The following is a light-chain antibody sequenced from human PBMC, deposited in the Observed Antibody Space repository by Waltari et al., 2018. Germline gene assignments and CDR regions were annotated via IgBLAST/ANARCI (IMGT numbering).Light chain of an antibody. CDR1: QSVLHSSNNKNY. CDR3: QQCYSLPLT. CDR2: WAS. V-gene: IGKV4-1*01. J-gene: IGKJ4*01. Sequence: DIVMTLSPDSLAVSLGERATINCKSSQSVLHSSNNKNYLAWYQQKPGQPPKLLIYWASTRESGVPDRFSGSGSGTDFTLTISSLQAEDVAVYYCQQCYSLPLTFGGGTKVDIK.